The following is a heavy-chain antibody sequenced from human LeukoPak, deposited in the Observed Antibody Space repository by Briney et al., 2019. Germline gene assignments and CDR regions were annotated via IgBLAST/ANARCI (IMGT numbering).Heavy chain of an antibody. Sequence: GGSLRLSWAASGFAFNDYWMNWVRQVPGKGLMWVARVNSDGTRTTYADPVKGRFTVSRDGAKNTLYLQMNSLRAEDTAVYYCARDRSRWSIAPDADVWGQGTTVTVSS. D-gene: IGHD2-15*01. J-gene: IGHJ6*02. CDR3: ARDRSRWSIAPDADV. CDR1: GFAFNDYW. CDR2: VNSDGTRT. V-gene: IGHV3-74*01.